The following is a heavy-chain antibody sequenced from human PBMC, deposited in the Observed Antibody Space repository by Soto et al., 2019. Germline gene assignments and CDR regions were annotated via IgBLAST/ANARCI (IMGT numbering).Heavy chain of an antibody. CDR2: IYPGDSDT. Sequence: GVSQRISSNGAWYIFTGFGIGCMRQMRGKGLEWMGIIYPGDSDTRYSPSFQGQVTISADKSISTAYLQWSSLKASDTARYYCARGEHFFDYWGQGTLVTVSS. J-gene: IGHJ4*02. V-gene: IGHV5-51*01. CDR1: WYIFTGFG. D-gene: IGHD3-3*02. CDR3: ARGEHFFDY.